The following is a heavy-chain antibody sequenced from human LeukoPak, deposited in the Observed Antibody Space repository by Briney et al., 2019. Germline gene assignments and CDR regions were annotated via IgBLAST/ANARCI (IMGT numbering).Heavy chain of an antibody. CDR1: GFTFSSYG. V-gene: IGHV3-30*02. D-gene: IGHD3-3*01. CDR2: IRYDGSSI. J-gene: IGHJ4*02. Sequence: PGGSLRLSCAASGFTFSSYGMHWVRQAPGKGLEWVAFIRYDGSSIYYADSVKGRFTISRDNSKNTLYLQMNSLRAEDTAVYYCAKDQRFLEWFAHFDYWGQGTLVTVSS. CDR3: AKDQRFLEWFAHFDY.